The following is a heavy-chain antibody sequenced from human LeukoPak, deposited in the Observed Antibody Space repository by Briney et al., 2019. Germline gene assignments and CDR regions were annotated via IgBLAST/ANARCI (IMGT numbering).Heavy chain of an antibody. J-gene: IGHJ4*02. CDR2: IESDGITT. CDR3: AKEASSGYYTALYFDF. V-gene: IGHV3-74*01. Sequence: GGSLRLSCAASGFTFSSYLMHWVRQAPGKGLVWVSRIESDGITTIYADSVRGRFTISRDNSKNTLYLQMNSLRAEDTAIYYCAKEASSGYYTALYFDFWGQGTLVTVSS. CDR1: GFTFSSYL. D-gene: IGHD3-22*01.